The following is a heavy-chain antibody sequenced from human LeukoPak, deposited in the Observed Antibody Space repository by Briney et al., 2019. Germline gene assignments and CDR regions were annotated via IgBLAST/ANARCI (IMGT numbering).Heavy chain of an antibody. J-gene: IGHJ5*02. CDR3: ARTGSGSGNNRFWFDP. CDR2: IYYSGST. Sequence: PSETLSLTCTVSGGSISSSSYYWGWIRQPPGKGLEWIGSIYYSGSTNYNPSLKSRVTISVDTSKNQFSLKLSSVTAADTAVYYCARTGSGSGNNRFWFDPWGQGTLVTVSS. CDR1: GGSISSSSYY. V-gene: IGHV4-39*07. D-gene: IGHD3-10*01.